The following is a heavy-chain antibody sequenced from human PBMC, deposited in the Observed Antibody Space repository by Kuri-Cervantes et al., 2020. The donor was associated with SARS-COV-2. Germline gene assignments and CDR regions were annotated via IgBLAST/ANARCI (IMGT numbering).Heavy chain of an antibody. CDR1: GYTFTSYG. J-gene: IGHJ6*02. CDR2: TSAYNGNT. CDR3: ARDLYYDFWSGKRNQYYYGMDV. V-gene: IGHV1-18*01. Sequence: ASVKVSCKASGYTFTSYGISWVRQAPGQGLEWMGWTSAYNGNTNYAQKLQGRVTMTTDTSTSTAYMELRSLRSDDTAVYYCARDLYYDFWSGKRNQYYYGMDVWGQGTTVTVSS. D-gene: IGHD3-3*01.